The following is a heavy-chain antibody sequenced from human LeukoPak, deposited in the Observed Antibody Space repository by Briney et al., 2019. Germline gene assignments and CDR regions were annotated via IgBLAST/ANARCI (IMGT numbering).Heavy chain of an antibody. D-gene: IGHD3-22*01. CDR3: ARTDSSGPHYYYGMDV. CDR1: GGSISSGDYY. J-gene: IGHJ6*02. CDR2: IYYSGST. Sequence: PSQTLSLTCTVSGGSISSGDYYWSWIRQPPGKGLEWIGHIYYSGSTNYNPSLKSRVTISVDTSKNQFSLKLSSVTAADTAVYYCARTDSSGPHYYYGMDVWGQGTTVTVSS. V-gene: IGHV4-61*09.